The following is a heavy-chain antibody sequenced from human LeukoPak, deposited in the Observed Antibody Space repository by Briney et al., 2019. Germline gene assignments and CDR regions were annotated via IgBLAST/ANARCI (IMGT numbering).Heavy chain of an antibody. V-gene: IGHV4-59*12. D-gene: IGHD3-10*01. CDR2: VSYSGST. Sequence: PSETLSLTCIVSGGSINSYYWSRVRQPPGKGLEWIGYVSYSGSTDYNPSLKSRVTISIDTSKNQFSLRLSSVTAADTAVYYCARGGSGSSNWFDPWGQGTLVTVSS. J-gene: IGHJ5*02. CDR1: GGSINSYY. CDR3: ARGGSGSSNWFDP.